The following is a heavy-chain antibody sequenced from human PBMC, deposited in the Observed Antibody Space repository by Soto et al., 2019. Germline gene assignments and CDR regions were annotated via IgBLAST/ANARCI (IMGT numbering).Heavy chain of an antibody. CDR1: GGTFSTYG. V-gene: IGHV1-69*01. Sequence: QVKLVQSGAEVKKPGSSVKVSCKASGGTFSTYGVNWVRQAPGQGLEWMGGIIPLFGTTSYAQKLQGRVTITADESSSTAYMELGSLRSEDTAVYYCAQDNPIATTNYDYHYYGMDVWGQGTTVTVSS. J-gene: IGHJ6*02. CDR2: IIPLFGTT. CDR3: AQDNPIATTNYDYHYYGMDV. D-gene: IGHD4-4*01.